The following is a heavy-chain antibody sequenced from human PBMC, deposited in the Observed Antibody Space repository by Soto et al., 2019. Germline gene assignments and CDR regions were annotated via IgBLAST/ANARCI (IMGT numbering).Heavy chain of an antibody. J-gene: IGHJ4*02. D-gene: IGHD2-2*01. Sequence: QVQLQESGPGLVKPSGTLPLTCAVSGDSISDSRWWSWVRRPPGKGLEWIGEISHSGNTNYNPTLKRRVTRTIEKAKTQLSLNLTSVTAADTAVYYCARVISSREEYFDYWGQGTLVTVSP. CDR1: GDSISDSRW. CDR3: ARVISSREEYFDY. V-gene: IGHV4-4*02. CDR2: ISHSGNT.